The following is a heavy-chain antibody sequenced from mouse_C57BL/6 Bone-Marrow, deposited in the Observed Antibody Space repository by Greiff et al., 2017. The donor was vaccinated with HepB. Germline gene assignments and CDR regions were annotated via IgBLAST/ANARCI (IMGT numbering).Heavy chain of an antibody. D-gene: IGHD1-1*01. CDR2: IWSGGST. CDR3: ARNVVPLMLRSPGYFDV. CDR1: GFSLTSYG. V-gene: IGHV2-2*01. Sequence: VQLQQSGPGLVQPSQSLSITCTVSGFSLTSYGVHWVRQSPGKGLEWLGVIWSGGSTDYNAAFISRLSISKDNSKSQVFFKMNSLQADDTAIYYCARNVVPLMLRSPGYFDVWGTGTTVTVSS. J-gene: IGHJ1*03.